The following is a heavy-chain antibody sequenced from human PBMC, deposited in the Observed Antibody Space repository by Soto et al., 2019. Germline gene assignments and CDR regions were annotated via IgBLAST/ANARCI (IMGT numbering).Heavy chain of an antibody. CDR1: GYTFTNND. J-gene: IGHJ5*01. CDR3: AGMASFGSLNWFDP. V-gene: IGHV1-8*01. D-gene: IGHD5-18*01. Sequence: ASVKVSCKASGYTFTNNDVTWVRQATGQGLEWMGWMNPGSGDTGYAQKFQGRVTMTRDISIATAYMQLSSLRSEDTAIYYCAGMASFGSLNWFDPWGQGTLVTVS. CDR2: MNPGSGDT.